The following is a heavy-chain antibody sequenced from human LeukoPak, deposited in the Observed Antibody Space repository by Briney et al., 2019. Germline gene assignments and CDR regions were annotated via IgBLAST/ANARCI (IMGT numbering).Heavy chain of an antibody. CDR3: ARAKDAVAAMGIDY. J-gene: IGHJ4*02. CDR1: GGTFSSYA. Sequence: ASVKVSCKASGGTFSSYAISWVRQAPGQGLEWMGRIIPILGIANYAQKFQGRVTITADKSTSTAYMELSSLRSEGTAVYYCARAKDAVAAMGIDYWGQGTLVTVSS. CDR2: IIPILGIA. V-gene: IGHV1-69*04. D-gene: IGHD2-15*01.